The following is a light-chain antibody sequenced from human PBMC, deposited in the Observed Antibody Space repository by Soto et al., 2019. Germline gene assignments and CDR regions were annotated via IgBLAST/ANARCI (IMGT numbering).Light chain of an antibody. CDR3: QQVNSFPPFT. Sequence: DIQLTQSPSFLSASVGDRVTITCRASQDISSSLAWYQQKPGKAPKILMYASSSLESWVPSRFSGSGSGTEFNLTTCSLQPDDFATYYCQQVNSFPPFTFGGGTTVEIK. CDR2: ASS. V-gene: IGKV1-9*01. J-gene: IGKJ4*01. CDR1: QDISSS.